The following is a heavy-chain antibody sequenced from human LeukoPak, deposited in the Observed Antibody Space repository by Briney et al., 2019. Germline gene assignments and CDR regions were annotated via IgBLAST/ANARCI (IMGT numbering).Heavy chain of an antibody. V-gene: IGHV4-59*01. CDR1: GGSISSYY. D-gene: IGHD5-18*01. J-gene: IGHJ4*02. Sequence: SETLSLTCTVSGGSISSYYWSWIRQPPGKGLEWIGYIYYSGSTNYNPSLKSRVTISVDTSKNQFSLKLSSVTAADTAVYYCAREYSYGSIDYWGQGTLVTVSS. CDR2: IYYSGST. CDR3: AREYSYGSIDY.